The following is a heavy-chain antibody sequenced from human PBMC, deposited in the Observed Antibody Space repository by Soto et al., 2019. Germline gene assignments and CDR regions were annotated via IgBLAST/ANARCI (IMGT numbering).Heavy chain of an antibody. CDR2: IIPILGIA. Sequence: SVKVSCKASGGTFSSYTISWVRQAPGQGLEWMGRIIPILGIANYAQKFQGRVTITADKSTSTAYMELSSLRSEDTAVYYCALDTQYYYYYMDVWGKGTTVTVSS. D-gene: IGHD5-18*01. CDR1: GGTFSSYT. CDR3: ALDTQYYYYYMDV. V-gene: IGHV1-69*02. J-gene: IGHJ6*03.